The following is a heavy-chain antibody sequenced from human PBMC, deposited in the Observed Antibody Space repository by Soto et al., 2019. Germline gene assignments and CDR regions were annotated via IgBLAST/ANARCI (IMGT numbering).Heavy chain of an antibody. V-gene: IGHV5-10-1*01. CDR3: ARHTQLSYQNHFDY. J-gene: IGHJ4*02. D-gene: IGHD6-6*01. CDR2: FDPSDSYT. Sequence: GESLKISCKGSGYSFTSYWISWVRQMPGKGLEWMGRFDPSDSYTNYSPSFQGHVTISADKSISTAYLQWSSLKASDTAMYYCARHTQLSYQNHFDYWGQGTLVTVSS. CDR1: GYSFTSYW.